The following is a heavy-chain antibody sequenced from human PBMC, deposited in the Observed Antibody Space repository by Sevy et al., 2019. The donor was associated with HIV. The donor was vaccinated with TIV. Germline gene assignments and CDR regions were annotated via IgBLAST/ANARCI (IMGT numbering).Heavy chain of an antibody. Sequence: ASVKVSCKASGYSISDYYMHWVRQAPGQGLEWMGIINPRGDTTKYAQTFQGRVTMTRDTSTSTVYMDLSSLRFEDTAVYYCARGGYYYASGTYSYSYYYMGVWGKGTTVTVSS. CDR1: GYSISDYY. CDR2: INPRGDTT. D-gene: IGHD3-10*01. J-gene: IGHJ6*03. V-gene: IGHV1-46*01. CDR3: ARGGYYYASGTYSYSYYYMGV.